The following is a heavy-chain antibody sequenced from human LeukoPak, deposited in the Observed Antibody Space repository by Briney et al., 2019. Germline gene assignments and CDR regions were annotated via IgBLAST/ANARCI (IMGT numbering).Heavy chain of an antibody. CDR2: IKQDGSEK. V-gene: IGHV3-7*01. J-gene: IGHJ4*02. D-gene: IGHD1-1*01. CDR3: AAGDDMDY. CDR1: GFTFSSYW. Sequence: GGSLRLSCAVSGFTFSSYWMYWVRQAPGKGLEWVANIKQDGSEKFYVDSVRGRFTISRDNAKDSLYLQMNSPRAEDAALYYCAAGDDMDYWGQGTLVSVSS.